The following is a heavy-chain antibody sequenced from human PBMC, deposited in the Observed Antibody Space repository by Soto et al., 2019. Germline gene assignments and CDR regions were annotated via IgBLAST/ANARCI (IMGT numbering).Heavy chain of an antibody. CDR1: GGSFSGYY. D-gene: IGHD3-22*01. V-gene: IGHV4-34*01. CDR3: ARGSYYDSSGYYYWIPYYFDY. CDR2: INHSGST. Sequence: PSETLSLTCAVYGGSFSGYYWSWIRQPPGKGLEWIGEINHSGSTNYNPSLKSRVTISVDTSKNQFSLKLSSVTAADTAVYYCARGSYYDSSGYYYWIPYYFDYWGQGTLVTVSS. J-gene: IGHJ4*02.